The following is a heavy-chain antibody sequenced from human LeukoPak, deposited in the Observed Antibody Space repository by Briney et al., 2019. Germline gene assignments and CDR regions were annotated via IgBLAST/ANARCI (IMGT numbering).Heavy chain of an antibody. Sequence: GGSLRLSCAASGFTFSNAWMSWVRQAPGKGLEWVGRIKRKTDGGTTDYAEPGKGRFSISREDSNTRAELQMHSLKTVDTAVYYCTREQLLFNCFDPWGQGTLVTVSS. J-gene: IGHJ5*02. CDR2: IKRKTDGGTT. CDR3: TREQLLFNCFDP. V-gene: IGHV3-15*01. D-gene: IGHD6-6*01. CDR1: GFTFSNAW.